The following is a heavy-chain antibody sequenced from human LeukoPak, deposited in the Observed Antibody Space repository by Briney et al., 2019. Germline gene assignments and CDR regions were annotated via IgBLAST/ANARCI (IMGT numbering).Heavy chain of an antibody. V-gene: IGHV4-39*01. CDR1: GGSISSSSYY. J-gene: IGHJ4*02. CDR2: INHSGGT. Sequence: SETLSLTCTVSGGSISSSSYYWSWIRQPPGKGLEWIGEINHSGGTNYSPSLKSRVTISIDTSKNQFILDLKSVTAADTAVYYCARLRRGGYFDYWGQGTLVTVSS. CDR3: ARLRRGGYFDY. D-gene: IGHD3-16*01.